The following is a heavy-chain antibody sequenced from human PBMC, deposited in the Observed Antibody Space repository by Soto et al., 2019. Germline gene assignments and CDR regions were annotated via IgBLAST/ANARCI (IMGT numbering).Heavy chain of an antibody. D-gene: IGHD5-12*01. CDR3: AKKILGYATHSDARDV. Sequence: GGTLRLSCSPSGFTFRNYGLLWVRQAPGKGLEWVAPISYDGDNKYYLESARGRFTVSRDNFKNMMFMQMDSLRPEDTAVYYWAKKILGYATHSDARDVGRHESTGTVAS. CDR2: ISYDGDNK. CDR1: GFTFRNYG. V-gene: IGHV3-30*18. J-gene: IGHJ6*02.